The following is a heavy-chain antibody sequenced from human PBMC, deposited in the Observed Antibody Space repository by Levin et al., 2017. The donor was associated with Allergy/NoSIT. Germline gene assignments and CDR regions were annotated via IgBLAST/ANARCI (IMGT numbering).Heavy chain of an antibody. J-gene: IGHJ3*02. V-gene: IGHV3-33*01. D-gene: IGHD3-22*01. CDR2: IWYDGSNK. CDR1: GFTFSSYG. Sequence: GGSLRLSCAASGFTFSSYGMHWVRQAPGKGLEWVAVIWYDGSNKYYADSVKGRFTISRDNSKNTLYLQMNSLRAEDTAVYYCARDSQWTTMIVQPSDAFDIWGQGTMVTVSS. CDR3: ARDSQWTTMIVQPSDAFDI.